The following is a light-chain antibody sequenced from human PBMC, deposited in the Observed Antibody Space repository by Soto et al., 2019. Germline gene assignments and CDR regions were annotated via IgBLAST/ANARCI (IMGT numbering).Light chain of an antibody. J-gene: IGKJ5*01. CDR1: QSIGGY. V-gene: IGKV1-39*01. CDR2: AAS. CDR3: QQSYSSPIT. Sequence: DIQMTQSPSSLSASVGDRVTITCRASQSIGGYLTWYQQLPGKAPKLLSFAASGLQRGVPSRVSGSGSGTDFTLTISSLQPEDVATYYCQQSYSSPITFGQGTRLEI.